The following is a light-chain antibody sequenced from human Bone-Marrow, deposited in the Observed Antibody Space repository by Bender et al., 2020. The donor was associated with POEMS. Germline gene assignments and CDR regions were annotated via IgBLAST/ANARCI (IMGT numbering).Light chain of an antibody. Sequence: QSVLTQPPSASGTPGQRVTISCSGGSSNIGAPAVTWYQHLPGPAPKLLIYSAHRRPSEVPDRFAGSRSGTSASLAISGLQSEDEADYYCAVGDDSLNGWVFGGVTKLTVL. CDR3: AVGDDSLNGWV. J-gene: IGLJ3*02. V-gene: IGLV1-44*01. CDR2: SAH. CDR1: SSNIGAPA.